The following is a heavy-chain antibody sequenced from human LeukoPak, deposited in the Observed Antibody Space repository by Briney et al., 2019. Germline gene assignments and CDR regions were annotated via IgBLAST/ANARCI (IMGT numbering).Heavy chain of an antibody. Sequence: PGGSLRLSCAASGFTFSGYGMHWVRQAPGKGLEWVAVISYDGSNKGYADSVKGRFTLSRDNSKNTLYLHMNSLRAEDTAVYYCAKGRYHDIRGYYSLDYFDYWGQGTLVTVSS. CDR1: GFTFSGYG. CDR3: AKGRYHDIRGYYSLDYFDY. J-gene: IGHJ4*02. CDR2: ISYDGSNK. D-gene: IGHD3-22*01. V-gene: IGHV3-30*18.